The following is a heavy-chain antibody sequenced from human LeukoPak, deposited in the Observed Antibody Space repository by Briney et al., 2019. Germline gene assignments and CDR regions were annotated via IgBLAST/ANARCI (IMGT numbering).Heavy chain of an antibody. Sequence: GGSLRLSCAASGFTFSKYALVWVRQAPGKGLEWVSASWSDGTKTRYADAVKGRFTISRDNPKDTLYLQMNSLRDDDTAVYYCGRDPNGDYLGAFEFWGHGTMVIVSS. V-gene: IGHV3-23*01. D-gene: IGHD2-21*02. J-gene: IGHJ3*01. CDR3: GRDPNGDYLGAFEF. CDR1: GFTFSKYA. CDR2: SWSDGTKT.